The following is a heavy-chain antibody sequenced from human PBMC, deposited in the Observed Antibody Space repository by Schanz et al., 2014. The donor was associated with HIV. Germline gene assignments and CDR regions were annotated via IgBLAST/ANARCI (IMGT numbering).Heavy chain of an antibody. Sequence: VQLVDSGGGVVQPGGSLRLSCVASGFTFSTYAMTWVRQAPGRGLEWLSAISISGTTTYYADSVRGRFTISRDNSKNTVYLHMSSLRVEDTAVYYCAQEEVPNDCWGQGTLVTVSS. CDR3: AQEEVPNDC. CDR2: ISISGTTT. J-gene: IGHJ4*02. CDR1: GFTFSTYA. V-gene: IGHV3-23*04.